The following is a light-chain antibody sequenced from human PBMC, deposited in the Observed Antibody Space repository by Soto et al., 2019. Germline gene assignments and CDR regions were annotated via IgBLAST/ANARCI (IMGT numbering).Light chain of an antibody. CDR2: GAF. J-gene: IGKJ5*01. CDR1: QTVRNN. V-gene: IGKV3-15*01. CDR3: QQYDKWPYT. Sequence: EFVLTQSPGTLSLSPGERATLSCRASQTVRNNYLAWYQQKPGQAPRLLIYGAFIRAPGFPVTFRGTGSGSEFTLTISSLQSEDGALYYCQQYDKWPYTFGQGTRLEIK.